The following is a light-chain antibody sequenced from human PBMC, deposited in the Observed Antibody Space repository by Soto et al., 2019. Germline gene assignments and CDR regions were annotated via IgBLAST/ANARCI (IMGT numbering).Light chain of an antibody. V-gene: IGKV1-9*01. Sequence: DIQLTQSPSFLSASVGDRVTITCRASQGISSYLAWYQQKPGKAPKLLISGASTLQSGVPSRFSGSGSETEFTLTISSLKPEDFATYYCQQFNTFGPGTKVDIK. CDR3: QQFNT. CDR1: QGISSY. J-gene: IGKJ3*01. CDR2: GAS.